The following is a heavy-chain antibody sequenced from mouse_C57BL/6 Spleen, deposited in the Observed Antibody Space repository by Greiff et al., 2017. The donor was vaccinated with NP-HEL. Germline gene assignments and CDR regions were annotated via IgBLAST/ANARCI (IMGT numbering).Heavy chain of an antibody. J-gene: IGHJ2*01. Sequence: QVQLQQSGPELVKPGASVKISCKASGYAFSSSWMNWVKQRPGKGLEWIGRIYPGDGDTNYNGKFKGKATLTADKSSSTAYMQLSSLTSEDSAVYFCARKGNRDFDYWGQGTTLTVSS. CDR3: ARKGNRDFDY. CDR1: GYAFSSSW. V-gene: IGHV1-82*01. CDR2: IYPGDGDT.